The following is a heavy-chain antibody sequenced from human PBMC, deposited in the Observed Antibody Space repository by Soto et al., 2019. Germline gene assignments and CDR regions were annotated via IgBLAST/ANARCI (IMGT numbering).Heavy chain of an antibody. CDR1: GYSFTSYW. V-gene: IGHV5-51*01. J-gene: IGHJ4*02. CDR2: IYPGDSDT. Sequence: GESLKISCKGSGYSFTSYWIGWVRQMPGKGLEWMGIIYPGDSDTRYSPSFQGQVTISADKSISTAYLQWSSLKASDTAMYYCATRPGEYCSGGSCYSFDYWGQGTLVTVSS. D-gene: IGHD2-15*01. CDR3: ATRPGEYCSGGSCYSFDY.